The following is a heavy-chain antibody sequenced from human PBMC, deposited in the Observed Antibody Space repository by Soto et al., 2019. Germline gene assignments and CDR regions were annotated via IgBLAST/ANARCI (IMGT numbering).Heavy chain of an antibody. CDR3: VKDYGRHSGDGMHI. CDR1: VFSVDDSA. D-gene: IGHD2-8*01. V-gene: IGHV3-9*01. CDR2: INWDGGKI. J-gene: IGHJ3*02. Sequence: EVQLADSGGGVVEPGRSLRLSCAASVFSVDDSAMHWVRQGPGKCLDWVSGINWDGGKIGYADSVKGRFTISRDSAKNSLFLQLGGLRADDPAWYYCVKDYGRHSGDGMHIWGQGTKVTVSS.